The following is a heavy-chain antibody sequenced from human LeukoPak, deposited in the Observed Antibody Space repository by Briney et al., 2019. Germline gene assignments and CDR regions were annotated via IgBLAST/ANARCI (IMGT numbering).Heavy chain of an antibody. V-gene: IGHV4-59*01. CDR1: GGSISSYY. Sequence: SETLSLTCTVSGGSISSYYWSWIRQPPGKGLEWIGYIYNSGSTNYNHSLKSRVTISEDMSNNQFSLKLSSVAAADTAVYYCARALRLWGGNSGIAFDIWGQGTMVTVFS. CDR3: ARALRLWGGNSGIAFDI. CDR2: IYNSGST. J-gene: IGHJ3*02. D-gene: IGHD4-23*01.